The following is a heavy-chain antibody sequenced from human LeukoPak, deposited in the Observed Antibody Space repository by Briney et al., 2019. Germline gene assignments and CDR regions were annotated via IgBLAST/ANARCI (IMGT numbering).Heavy chain of an antibody. CDR1: GFTFSNYE. CDR2: LSSSGSSI. D-gene: IGHD3-9*01. Sequence: GGYLRLSCAASGFTFSNYEMNRVGPAPGQGLEWHSYLSSSGSSIYYEDSVKGPFTISRDNAKNSLYLQMHSLRAEDTATYYCARIMTGYPAPSDYWGQGTLVTVSS. CDR3: ARIMTGYPAPSDY. J-gene: IGHJ4*02. V-gene: IGHV3-48*03.